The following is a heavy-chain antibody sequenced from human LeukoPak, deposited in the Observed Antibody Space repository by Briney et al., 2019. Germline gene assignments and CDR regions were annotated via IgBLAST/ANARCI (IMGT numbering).Heavy chain of an antibody. CDR1: GFTFSSYS. D-gene: IGHD4-17*01. V-gene: IGHV3-21*01. CDR2: ISSSSSYI. Sequence: PGGSLRLSCAASGFTFSSYSMNWVRQAPGKGLEWVSSISSSSSYIYYADSVKGRFTISRDNDKNSLYLQMNSLRAEDTAVYYCARGFWGFDYASDGMDVWGQGTTVTVSS. CDR3: ARGFWGFDYASDGMDV. J-gene: IGHJ6*02.